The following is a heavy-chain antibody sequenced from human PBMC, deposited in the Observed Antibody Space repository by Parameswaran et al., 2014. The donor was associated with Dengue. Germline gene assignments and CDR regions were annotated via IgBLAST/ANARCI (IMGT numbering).Heavy chain of an antibody. V-gene: IGHV4-39*01. CDR2: IYYSGST. D-gene: IGHD5-24*01. J-gene: IGHJ4*02. Sequence: VRQAPGKGLEWIGSIYYSGSTYYNPSLKSRVTISVDTSKNQFSLKLSSVTAADTAVYYCARLRLATISPLVDYWGQGTPGHRLL. CDR3: ARLRLATISPLVDY.